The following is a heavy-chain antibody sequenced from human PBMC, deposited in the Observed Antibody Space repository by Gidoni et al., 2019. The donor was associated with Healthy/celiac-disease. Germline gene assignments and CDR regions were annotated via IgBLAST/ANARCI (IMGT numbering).Heavy chain of an antibody. D-gene: IGHD3-3*01. CDR3: ARPMNHYDSWFDP. V-gene: IGHV4-30-4*08. Sequence: QVQLQESGPGLVKPSQTLSLTCTVSGCSISSVDYYWRWIRQPPGKGLEWIGYLYYSGSTYYNPSLKSRVTISVDTSKNQFSLKLSSVTAADTAVYYCARPMNHYDSWFDPWGQGTLVTVSS. CDR2: LYYSGST. J-gene: IGHJ5*02. CDR1: GCSISSVDYY.